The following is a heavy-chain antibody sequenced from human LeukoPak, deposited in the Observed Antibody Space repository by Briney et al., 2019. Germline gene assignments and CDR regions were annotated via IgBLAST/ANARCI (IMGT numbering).Heavy chain of an antibody. CDR3: ARDGRGSRSSWFDP. D-gene: IGHD3-10*01. CDR1: GYTFTGYY. CDR2: MNPDSGNT. Sequence: ASVKVSCKASGYTFTGYYMHWVRQAPGQGLEWMGWMNPDSGNTGYAQKFQGRVTMTRNISISTAYMELSSLRSEDTAVYYCARDGRGSRSSWFDPWGQGTLVIVSS. V-gene: IGHV1-8*02. J-gene: IGHJ5*02.